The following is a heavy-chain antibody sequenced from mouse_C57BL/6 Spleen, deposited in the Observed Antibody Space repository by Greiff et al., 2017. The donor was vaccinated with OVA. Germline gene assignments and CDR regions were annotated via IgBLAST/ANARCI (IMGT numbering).Heavy chain of an antibody. CDR2: IDPSDSYT. Sequence: QVQLQQPGAELVRPGTSVKLSCKASGYTFTSYWMHWVKQRPVQGLEWIGVIDPSDSYTNYNQKFKGKATLTVDTSSSTAYMQLSSLTSEDSAVYYCAREETTVVPFDYWGEGTTLTVSS. J-gene: IGHJ2*01. CDR3: AREETTVVPFDY. CDR1: GYTFTSYW. V-gene: IGHV1-59*01. D-gene: IGHD1-1*01.